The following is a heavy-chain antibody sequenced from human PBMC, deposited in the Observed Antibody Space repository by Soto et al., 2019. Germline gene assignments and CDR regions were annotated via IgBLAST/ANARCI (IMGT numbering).Heavy chain of an antibody. Sequence: KRAWQGFGYSYSGDHVDRVRQEHEQALEWMGWINPNSGGTNYAQKFQGWFTMTRDTSISTAYMELSRLRSDDTAVYYCARGNTGIVVVVAATWGMDVWGQGSTVTVS. V-gene: IGHV1-2*04. J-gene: IGHJ6*02. CDR1: GYSYSGDH. CDR2: INPNSGGT. CDR3: ARGNTGIVVVVAATWGMDV. D-gene: IGHD2-15*01.